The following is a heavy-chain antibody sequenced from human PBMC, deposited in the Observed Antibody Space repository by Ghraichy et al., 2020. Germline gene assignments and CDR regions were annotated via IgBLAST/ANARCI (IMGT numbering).Heavy chain of an antibody. Sequence: GESLNISCAASGFIFSSYSMNWVRQAPGKGLEWVSYISSGSSTIYYADSVKGRFTISRDNAKNSLYLQMNSLRDEDTAVYYCAKGYCSSTSCFPTDSLGQGTLVTVSS. CDR2: ISSGSSTI. D-gene: IGHD2-2*01. V-gene: IGHV3-48*02. CDR3: AKGYCSSTSCFPTDS. J-gene: IGHJ4*02. CDR1: GFIFSSYS.